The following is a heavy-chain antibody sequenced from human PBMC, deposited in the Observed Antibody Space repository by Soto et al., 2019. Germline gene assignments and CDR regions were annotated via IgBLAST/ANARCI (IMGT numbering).Heavy chain of an antibody. CDR3: ARSPHIQLWSYPSDY. J-gene: IGHJ4*02. D-gene: IGHD5-18*01. Sequence: QVQLQESGPGLVKPSQTLSLTCTVSGGSISSGGYYWSWIRQHPGKGLEWIGYIYFSGSTYYNPSLQSRVTISVDTSKNQFPLKLSSVTAADTAVYYCARSPHIQLWSYPSDYWGQGTLVTVSS. V-gene: IGHV4-31*03. CDR1: GGSISSGGYY. CDR2: IYFSGST.